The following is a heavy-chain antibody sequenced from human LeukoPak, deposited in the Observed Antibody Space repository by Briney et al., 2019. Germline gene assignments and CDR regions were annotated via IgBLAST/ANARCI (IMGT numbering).Heavy chain of an antibody. Sequence: SETLSLTCTISGGSISTYYWSWIRQPPGKGLEWIGYIYYSGSTYYNPSLKSRVTISVDTSKNQFSLKLNSVTAADTAVYYCARRTTWSFDCWGQGTLVTVSS. CDR3: ARRTTWSFDC. V-gene: IGHV4-59*08. J-gene: IGHJ4*02. CDR1: GGSISTYY. D-gene: IGHD6-13*01. CDR2: IYYSGST.